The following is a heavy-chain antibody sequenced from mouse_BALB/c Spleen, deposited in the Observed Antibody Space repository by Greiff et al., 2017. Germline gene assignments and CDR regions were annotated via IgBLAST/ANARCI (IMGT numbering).Heavy chain of an antibody. CDR3: GIHYYGYRAY. Sequence: QVQLQQSGAELVRPGASVTLSCKASGYTFTDYEMHWVKQTPVHGLEWIGAIDPETGGTAYNQKCKGKATLTADKSSSTAYMELRSLTSKDSAVYYGGIHYYGYRAYGGQGTLVTVSA. V-gene: IGHV1-15*01. CDR2: IDPETGGT. J-gene: IGHJ3*01. CDR1: GYTFTDYE. D-gene: IGHD1-2*01.